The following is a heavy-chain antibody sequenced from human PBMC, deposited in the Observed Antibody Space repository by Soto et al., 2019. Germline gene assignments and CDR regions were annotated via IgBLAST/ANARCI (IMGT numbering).Heavy chain of an antibody. CDR3: VKVLSPGGDSHYHYYGMDV. D-gene: IGHD2-21*02. V-gene: IGHV3-30*18. Sequence: GGSLRLSCAASGFTFSSYGMHWVRQAPGKGLEWVAAISYDGSDKYYADSVKGRFTISRDNSKNTLYLQMNSLRAEDTAVYYCVKVLSPGGDSHYHYYGMDVWGQGTTVTVSS. CDR2: ISYDGSDK. CDR1: GFTFSSYG. J-gene: IGHJ6*02.